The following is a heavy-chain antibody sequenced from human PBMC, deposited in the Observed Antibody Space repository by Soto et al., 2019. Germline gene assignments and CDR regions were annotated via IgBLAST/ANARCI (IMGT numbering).Heavy chain of an antibody. J-gene: IGHJ3*02. D-gene: IGHD5-12*01. CDR3: ARSESGYVHAFDI. CDR2: ISSSGSTI. V-gene: IGHV3-11*01. CDR1: GFTFSDYY. Sequence: GGSMRLSCAASGFTFSDYYMSWIRQAPGKGLEWVSYISSSGSTIYYADSVKGRFTISRDNAKNSLYLQMNSLRAEDTAVYYCARSESGYVHAFDIWGQGTMVTVSS.